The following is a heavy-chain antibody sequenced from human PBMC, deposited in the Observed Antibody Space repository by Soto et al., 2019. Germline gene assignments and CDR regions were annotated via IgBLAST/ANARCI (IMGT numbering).Heavy chain of an antibody. CDR1: GGSITSGGYY. V-gene: IGHV4-31*03. D-gene: IGHD3-22*01. CDR3: ARGYYDKNGPFDY. J-gene: IGHJ4*02. CDR2: IHHSGST. Sequence: PSETLSLTCTVSGGSITSGGYYWTSIRQHPGKGLEWLGCIHHSGSTYYKSSLKSRLAMSVDTSKNQFSLSLYSMTAADTAVYYCARGYYDKNGPFDYWGQGTLVTVSS.